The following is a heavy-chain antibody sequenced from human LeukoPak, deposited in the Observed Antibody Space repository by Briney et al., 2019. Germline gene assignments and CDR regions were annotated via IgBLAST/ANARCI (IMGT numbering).Heavy chain of an antibody. CDR3: TRHGSGKGQFDY. J-gene: IGHJ4*02. V-gene: IGHV3-49*04. CDR1: GFTLGDYA. D-gene: IGHD3-10*01. Sequence: GGSLRLSCTASGFTLGDYAMSWVRQAPGKGLEGVGFIRSKAYGGTTEYAASVKGRFTISRDDSKSIAYLQMNSLKTEDTAVYYCTRHGSGKGQFDYWGQGTLVTVSS. CDR2: IRSKAYGGTT.